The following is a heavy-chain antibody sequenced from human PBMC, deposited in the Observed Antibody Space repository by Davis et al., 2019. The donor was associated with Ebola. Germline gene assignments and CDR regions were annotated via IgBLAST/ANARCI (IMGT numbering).Heavy chain of an antibody. CDR3: AKEVPIFGVVRPAPQ. CDR1: GFTFSSYA. J-gene: IGHJ4*02. D-gene: IGHD3-3*01. V-gene: IGHV3-23*01. Sequence: GESLKISCAASGFTFSSYAMSWVRQAPGKGLEWVSAISGSGGSTYYADSVKGRFTISRDNSKNTLYLQMNSLRAEDTAVYYCAKEVPIFGVVRPAPQWGQGTLVTVSS. CDR2: ISGSGGST.